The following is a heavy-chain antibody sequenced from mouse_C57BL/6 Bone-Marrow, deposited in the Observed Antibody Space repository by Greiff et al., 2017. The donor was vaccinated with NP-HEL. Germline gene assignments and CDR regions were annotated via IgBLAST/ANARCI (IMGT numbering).Heavy chain of an antibody. D-gene: IGHD2-3*01. V-gene: IGHV1-76*01. CDR1: GYTFTDYY. Sequence: VQLVESGAELVRPGASVKLSCKASGYTFTDYYINWVKQRPGQGLEWIARIYPGSGNTYYNEKFKGKATLTAEKSSSTAYMQLSSLTSEDSAVYFCARDGYSYYYAMDYWGQGTSVTVSS. CDR3: ARDGYSYYYAMDY. J-gene: IGHJ4*01. CDR2: IYPGSGNT.